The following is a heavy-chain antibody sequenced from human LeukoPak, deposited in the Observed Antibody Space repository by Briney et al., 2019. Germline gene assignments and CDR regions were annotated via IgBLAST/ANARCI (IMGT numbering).Heavy chain of an antibody. CDR3: ARERRYDILTGFDY. CDR2: IRYDGSNK. J-gene: IGHJ4*02. CDR1: GFTFSSYG. Sequence: PGGSLRLSCAASGFTFSSYGMHWVRQAPGKGLEWVAFIRYDGSNKYYADSVKGRFTISRDNSKNTLYLQMNSLRAEDTAVYYCARERRYDILTGFDYWGQGTLVTVSS. V-gene: IGHV3-30*02. D-gene: IGHD3-9*01.